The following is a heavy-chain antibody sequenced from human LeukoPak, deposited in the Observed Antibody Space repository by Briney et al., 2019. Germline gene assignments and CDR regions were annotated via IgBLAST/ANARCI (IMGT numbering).Heavy chain of an antibody. CDR2: ISGSGGST. Sequence: GGSLRLSCAASGFTFTNYWMTWVRQAPGKGLEWVSAISGSGGSTYYADSVKGRFTISRDNSKNTLYLQMNSLRAEDTAVYYCAKDDIVVVPAAIYYYGMDVWGQGTTVTVSS. CDR1: GFTFTNYW. CDR3: AKDDIVVVPAAIYYYGMDV. J-gene: IGHJ6*02. D-gene: IGHD2-2*02. V-gene: IGHV3-23*01.